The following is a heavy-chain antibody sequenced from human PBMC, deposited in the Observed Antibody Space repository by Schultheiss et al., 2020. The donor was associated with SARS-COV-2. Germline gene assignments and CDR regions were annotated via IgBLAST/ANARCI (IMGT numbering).Heavy chain of an antibody. Sequence: GGSLRLSCAASGFTFSSYAMHWVRQAPGKGLEWVALVWYDGSNKYYADSVTGRFTISRDTSKNMVYLHMRSLRTEDTAVYYCARDGGGEDRGSYNGPLDYWGQGTLVTVSS. V-gene: IGHV3-30*02. CDR1: GFTFSSYA. D-gene: IGHD1-26*01. CDR2: VWYDGSNK. CDR3: ARDGGGEDRGSYNGPLDY. J-gene: IGHJ4*02.